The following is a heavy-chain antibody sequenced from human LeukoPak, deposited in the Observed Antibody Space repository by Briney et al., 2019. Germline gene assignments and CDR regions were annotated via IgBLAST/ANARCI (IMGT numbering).Heavy chain of an antibody. CDR1: GFTFSSYS. Sequence: GGSLRLSCAASGFTFSSYSMNWVRQAPGKGLEWVSSISSSSSYIYYADSVKGRFTISRDNAKNSLYLQMNSLRAEDTAVYYCARPEKYCSGGSCYSFGGYYYYYGMDVWGQGTTVTVSS. J-gene: IGHJ6*02. D-gene: IGHD2-15*01. CDR2: ISSSSSYI. V-gene: IGHV3-21*01. CDR3: ARPEKYCSGGSCYSFGGYYYYYGMDV.